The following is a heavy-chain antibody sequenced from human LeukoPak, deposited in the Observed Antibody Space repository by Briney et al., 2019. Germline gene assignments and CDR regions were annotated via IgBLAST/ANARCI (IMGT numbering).Heavy chain of an antibody. CDR2: IIPIFGTA. CDR1: GGTFSSYA. Sequence: GASVKVSCKASGGTFSSYAISWVRQAPGQGLEWMGGIIPIFGTANYAQKFQGRVTITADESTSTAYMELSSLRSEDTAVYYCARANYYDSSGYTAVRYYFGYWGQGTLVTVSS. CDR3: ARANYYDSSGYTAVRYYFGY. J-gene: IGHJ4*02. V-gene: IGHV1-69*13. D-gene: IGHD3-22*01.